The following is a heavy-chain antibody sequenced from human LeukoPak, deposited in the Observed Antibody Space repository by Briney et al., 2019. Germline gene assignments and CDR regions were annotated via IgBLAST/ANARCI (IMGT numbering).Heavy chain of an antibody. Sequence: GGSLRLSCAASGFTFSSDAMSWVRQAPGRGLEWVSLISGSGYSTYYADSVKGRFTISRDDSNNMLSLQMNGLRADDTALYYCAKSGSGTFRPISWGQGTLVTVSS. D-gene: IGHD3-10*01. CDR3: AKSGSGTFRPIS. CDR2: ISGSGYST. V-gene: IGHV3-23*01. J-gene: IGHJ5*02. CDR1: GFTFSSDA.